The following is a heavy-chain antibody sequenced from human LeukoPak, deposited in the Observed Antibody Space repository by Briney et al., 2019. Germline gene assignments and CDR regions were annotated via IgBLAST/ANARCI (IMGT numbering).Heavy chain of an antibody. CDR1: GFTFSSYA. CDR3: ARDHRTVVSYYGMDV. Sequence: GRSLRLSCAASGFTFSSYAMHWVRQAPGKGLEWVAVISYDGSNKYYADSVKGRFTISRDNSKNMLYLQMNSLRAEDTAVYYCARDHRTVVSYYGMDVWGQGTTVTVSS. V-gene: IGHV3-30-3*01. CDR2: ISYDGSNK. D-gene: IGHD4-23*01. J-gene: IGHJ6*02.